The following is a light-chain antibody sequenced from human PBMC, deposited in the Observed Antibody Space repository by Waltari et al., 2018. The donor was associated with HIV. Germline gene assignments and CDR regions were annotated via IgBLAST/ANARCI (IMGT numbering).Light chain of an antibody. V-gene: IGLV8-61*01. CDR1: SGSVSTTYY. CDR2: NTN. Sequence: QTVVTQEPSFSVSPGGTVTLTCGLSSGSVSTTYYPSWYQHTPGQAPRTLIYNTNTRPSGVPDRFSGSILGNKAALNITGAQADDECDYYCVLYMGSGISVFGGGTKLTVL. J-gene: IGLJ2*01. CDR3: VLYMGSGISV.